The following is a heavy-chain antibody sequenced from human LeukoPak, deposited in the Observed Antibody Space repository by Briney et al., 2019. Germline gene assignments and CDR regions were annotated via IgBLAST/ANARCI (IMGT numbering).Heavy chain of an antibody. D-gene: IGHD3-10*01. V-gene: IGHV3-74*01. CDR3: ARGRGWYFDL. CDR2: INSDGRII. Sequence: GGSLRLSCAAAGFTISNYWMHWVRQVPGKGLVWVSHINSDGRIINYADSVKGRFTISRDNAKNTLYLQMNSLRVEDTAVYYCARGRGWYFDLWGRGTLVTVSS. J-gene: IGHJ2*01. CDR1: GFTISNYW.